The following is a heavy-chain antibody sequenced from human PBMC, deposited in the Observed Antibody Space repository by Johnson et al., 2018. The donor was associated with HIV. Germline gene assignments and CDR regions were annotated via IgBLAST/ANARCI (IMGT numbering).Heavy chain of an antibody. J-gene: IGHJ3*02. Sequence: EVQLLESGGGVVRPGGSLRLSCAASGFTFDDYGMSWVRQAPGKGLEWVSGINWNGGRTGYADSVKGRFSISRDNGKNSLYLQMNSLRVDDTALYYCARASHYADAFDIWGQGTMVTVSS. CDR3: ARASHYADAFDI. V-gene: IGHV3-20*04. CDR2: INWNGGRT. D-gene: IGHD2-2*01. CDR1: GFTFDDYG.